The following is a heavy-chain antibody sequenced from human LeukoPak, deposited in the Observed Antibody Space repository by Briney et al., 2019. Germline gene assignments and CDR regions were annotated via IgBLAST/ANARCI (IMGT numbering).Heavy chain of an antibody. CDR3: ARVASHGRYYYYYYYMDV. CDR1: GGSISSGDYY. CDR2: IYYSGST. V-gene: IGHV4-30-4*01. J-gene: IGHJ6*03. D-gene: IGHD1-26*01. Sequence: SETLSLTCTVSGGSISSGDYYWSWIRQPPGKGLEWIGYIYYSGSTYYNPSLKSRVTISVDTSKNQFSLKLSSVTAADTAVYYCARVASHGRYYYYYYYMDVWGKGTTVTVSS.